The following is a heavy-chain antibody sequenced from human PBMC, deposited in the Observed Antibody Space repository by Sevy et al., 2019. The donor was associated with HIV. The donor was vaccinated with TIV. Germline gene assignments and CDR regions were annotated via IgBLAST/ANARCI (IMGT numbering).Heavy chain of an antibody. Sequence: GGSLRLSCAASGFTFRSYAMSWVRQAPGKGLEWVAGIGPSGNRIYFADSVKGRLTISRDNAKNSLYLQMNSLRAEDTAVYYCAREGDAGFDFWGQGTLVTVSS. CDR3: AREGDAGFDF. CDR2: IGPSGNRI. J-gene: IGHJ4*02. V-gene: IGHV3-23*01. CDR1: GFTFRSYA.